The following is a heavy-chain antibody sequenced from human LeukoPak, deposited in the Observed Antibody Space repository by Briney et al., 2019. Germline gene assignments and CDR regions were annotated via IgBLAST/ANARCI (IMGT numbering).Heavy chain of an antibody. CDR3: TRDLHCSSTSCYRGYYYYYYMDV. V-gene: IGHV4-4*07. CDR1: GGSISSYY. D-gene: IGHD2-2*02. Sequence: PSETLSLTCTVSGGSISSYYWSWIRQPAGKGLEWIGRIYTSGRTNYTPPLKSRVTMSVDTSKNQFSLKLSSVTAADTAVYYCTRDLHCSSTSCYRGYYYYYYMDVWGKGTTVTVSS. J-gene: IGHJ6*03. CDR2: IYTSGRT.